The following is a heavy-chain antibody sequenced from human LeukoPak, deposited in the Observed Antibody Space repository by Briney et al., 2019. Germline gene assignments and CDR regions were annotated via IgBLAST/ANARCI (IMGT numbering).Heavy chain of an antibody. CDR3: SSTVVRGVIRGYYYYYMDV. CDR2: IYHGGST. D-gene: IGHD3-10*01. V-gene: IGHV4-38-2*02. Sequence: SDTLSLTCIVSGYSISSDYYWGWIRQPPGKGLECIGTIYHGGSTNYNPSLKSRVTISVDTSKNQFSLKLSSVTAADTAVYYCSSTVVRGVIRGYYYYYMDVWGKGTTVTISS. CDR1: GYSISSDYY. J-gene: IGHJ6*03.